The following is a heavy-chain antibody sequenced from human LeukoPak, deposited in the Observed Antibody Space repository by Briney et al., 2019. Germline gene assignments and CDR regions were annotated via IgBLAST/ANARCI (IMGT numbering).Heavy chain of an antibody. J-gene: IGHJ3*02. CDR3: ARVSFGVMLLLAFDI. CDR2: IKQDGSEK. Sequence: GSLRLSCAASGFTFSSYWMSWVRQAPGKGLEWVANIKQDGSEKYYVDSVKGRFTISRDNAKNSLYLQMNSLRAEDTAVYYCARVSFGVMLLLAFDIWGQGTMVTVTS. V-gene: IGHV3-7*01. CDR1: GFTFSSYW. D-gene: IGHD3-10*01.